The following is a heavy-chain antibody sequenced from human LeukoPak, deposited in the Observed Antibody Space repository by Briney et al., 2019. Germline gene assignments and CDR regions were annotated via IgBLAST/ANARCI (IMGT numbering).Heavy chain of an antibody. Sequence: ASVKVSCKASGYTFTGYYMHWVRQAPGQGLEWMGWINPNSGGTNYAQKFQGRVTMTRDTSISTAYMELSRLRSDDTSVYYCARVSIVVAPAVWFDPWGQGTLVTVSS. V-gene: IGHV1-2*02. J-gene: IGHJ5*02. D-gene: IGHD2-2*01. CDR3: ARVSIVVAPAVWFDP. CDR2: INPNSGGT. CDR1: GYTFTGYY.